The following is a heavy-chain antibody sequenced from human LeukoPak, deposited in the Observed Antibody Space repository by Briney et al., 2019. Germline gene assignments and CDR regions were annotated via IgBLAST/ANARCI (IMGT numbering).Heavy chain of an antibody. V-gene: IGHV3-23*01. D-gene: IGHD6-13*01. J-gene: IGHJ2*01. Sequence: GGSLRLSCAASGFTLSSYAVSWVRHAPGEGLEWVSTISGSGSCTYYAHCVEGLSTIYRDNSENTLYMQMNSVRAEDKAVYYCAKGSSTYCITSYWYFDLWGRGTLVTVSS. CDR3: AKGSSTYCITSYWYFDL. CDR2: ISGSGSCT. CDR1: GFTLSSYA.